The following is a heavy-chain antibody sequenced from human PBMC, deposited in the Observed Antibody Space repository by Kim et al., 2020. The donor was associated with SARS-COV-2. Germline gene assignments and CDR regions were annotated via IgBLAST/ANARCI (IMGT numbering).Heavy chain of an antibody. CDR3: ARVQDTAMVVIAFDI. V-gene: IGHV4-59*01. Sequence: SETLSLTCTVSRGSISSYYWSWIRQPPGKGLEWIGYIYYSGSTNYNPSLKSRVTISVDTSKNQFSLKLSSVTAADTAVYYCARVQDTAMVVIAFDIWGQGTMVTVSS. CDR1: RGSISSYY. CDR2: IYYSGST. J-gene: IGHJ3*02. D-gene: IGHD5-18*01.